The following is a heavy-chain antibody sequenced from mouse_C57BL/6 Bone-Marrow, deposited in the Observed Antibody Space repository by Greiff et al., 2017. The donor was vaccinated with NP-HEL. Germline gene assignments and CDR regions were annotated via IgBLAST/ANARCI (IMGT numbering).Heavy chain of an antibody. CDR1: GYSITSDY. J-gene: IGHJ2*01. CDR3: ARYSNFAYYFDY. D-gene: IGHD2-5*01. CDR2: ISYSGST. V-gene: IGHV3-8*01. Sequence: EVKLQESGPGLAKPSPTLSLTCSVTGYSITSDYWNWIRKFPGHKLEYMGYISYSGSTSYYPSLNSRISITRDTSKNQYYLQLNSVTTEDTATYYCARYSNFAYYFDYWGQGTTLTVSS.